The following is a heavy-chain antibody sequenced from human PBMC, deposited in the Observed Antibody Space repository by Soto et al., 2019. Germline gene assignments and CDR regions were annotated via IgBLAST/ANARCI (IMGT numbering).Heavy chain of an antibody. CDR1: GGTFSSYT. Sequence: SVKVSCKASGGTFSSYTISWVRQAPGQGLEWMGRIIPILGIANYAQKFQGRVTITADKSTSTAYMELSSLRSEDTAVYYCARRYCSGGSCQRAEYFQHWGQGTLVTVSS. J-gene: IGHJ1*01. CDR3: ARRYCSGGSCQRAEYFQH. D-gene: IGHD2-15*01. CDR2: IIPILGIA. V-gene: IGHV1-69*02.